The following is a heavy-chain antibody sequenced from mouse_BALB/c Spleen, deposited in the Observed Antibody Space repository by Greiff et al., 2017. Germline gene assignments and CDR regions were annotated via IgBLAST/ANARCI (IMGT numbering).Heavy chain of an antibody. CDR1: GFTLSSFG. CDR2: ISSGSSTI. V-gene: IGHV5-17*02. D-gene: IGHD2-10*01. J-gene: IGHJ3*01. Sequence: EVQLEESGGGLVQPGGSRKLSCAASGFTLSSFGMHWVRQAPEKGLEWVAYISSGSSTIYYADTVKGRFTISRDNPKNTLFLQMTSLRSEDTAVYYCARSGAYYGNGFAYWGQGTLVTVSA. CDR3: ARSGAYYGNGFAY.